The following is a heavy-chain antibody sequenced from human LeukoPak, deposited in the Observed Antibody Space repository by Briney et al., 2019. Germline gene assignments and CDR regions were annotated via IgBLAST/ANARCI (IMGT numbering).Heavy chain of an antibody. CDR3: AKSEAEQFHPYFDY. D-gene: IGHD1-26*01. J-gene: IGHJ4*02. Sequence: PGGSLRLSCAASGFTVSSNYMSWVRQAPGKGLEWVSTISGSGGSAYYADSVKGRFTISRDNSNNTLYLQMYTLRAEDTAVYYCAKSEAEQFHPYFDYWGQGTLVTVSS. V-gene: IGHV3-23*01. CDR1: GFTVSSNY. CDR2: ISGSGGSA.